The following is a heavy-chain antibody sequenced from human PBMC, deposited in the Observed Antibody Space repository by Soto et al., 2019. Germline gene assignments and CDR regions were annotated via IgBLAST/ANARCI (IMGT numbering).Heavy chain of an antibody. CDR1: GYSFTIYF. D-gene: IGHD3-10*01. CDR2: IYPGDSDT. Sequence: GESLNISCKGSGYSFTIYFIGWVRQMPGKGLEWMGIIYPGDSDTRYSPSFQGQVTISADKSISTAYLQWSSLKASDTAMYYCASMYYYGSGSYYHGMDVWGQGTTVTVSS. J-gene: IGHJ6*02. CDR3: ASMYYYGSGSYYHGMDV. V-gene: IGHV5-51*01.